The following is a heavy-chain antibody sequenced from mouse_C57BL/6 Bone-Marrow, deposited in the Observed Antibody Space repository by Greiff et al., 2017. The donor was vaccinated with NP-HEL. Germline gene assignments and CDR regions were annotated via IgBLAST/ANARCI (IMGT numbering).Heavy chain of an antibody. CDR2: ILPGSGNT. D-gene: IGHD1-1*01. Sequence: QVQLQQSGAELMKPGASVKLSCKATGYTFTGNWIEWVKQRPGHGLEWIGEILPGSGNTYYNERFKGKATFTADTSSNTAYMQLSSLTTEDSAIYYGARDYYGSSYFDYWGRGTTLTVSA. CDR3: ARDYYGSSYFDY. V-gene: IGHV1-9*01. CDR1: GYTFTGNW. J-gene: IGHJ2*01.